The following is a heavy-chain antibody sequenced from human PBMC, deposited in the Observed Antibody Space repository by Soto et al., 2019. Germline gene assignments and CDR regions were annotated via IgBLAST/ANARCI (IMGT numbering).Heavy chain of an antibody. CDR1: GYTFASYA. Sequence: ASVKVSCKASGYTFASYARHWVRQAPGQRLEWMGWINAGNGNTKYSQKFQGRVTITRDTSASTAYMELNSLRAEDTAVYYCAKDPGNFDWLLYYFDYWGQGTLVTVSS. CDR2: INAGNGNT. V-gene: IGHV1-3*01. J-gene: IGHJ4*02. D-gene: IGHD3-9*01. CDR3: AKDPGNFDWLLYYFDY.